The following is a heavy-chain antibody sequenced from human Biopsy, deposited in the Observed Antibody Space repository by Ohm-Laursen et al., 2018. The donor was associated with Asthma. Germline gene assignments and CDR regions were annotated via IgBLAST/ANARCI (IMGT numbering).Heavy chain of an antibody. CDR3: ARHWDWGSFFDY. CDR1: GGSMSSNRYY. Sequence: SETLSLTCTVSGGSMSSNRYYWGWIRQPPEKGLEWMGSISYTGSAYHNPSLKSRVTISVDTSKNHFSLKLISVTAADTAVYYCARHWDWGSFFDYWGQGTPVTVSS. V-gene: IGHV4-39*01. CDR2: ISYTGSA. J-gene: IGHJ4*02. D-gene: IGHD7-27*01.